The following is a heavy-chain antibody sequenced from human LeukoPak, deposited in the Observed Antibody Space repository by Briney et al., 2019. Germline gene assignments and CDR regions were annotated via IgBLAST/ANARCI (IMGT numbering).Heavy chain of an antibody. Sequence: PGGSLRLSCAASGFTFSSYSMNWVRQAPGKGLEWVSSISSSSSYIYYADSVKGRFTISRDNAKNSLYLQMNSLRAEDTAVYYCARHRVPSSNWFPFDYWGQGTLVTVSS. V-gene: IGHV3-21*01. CDR1: GFTFSSYS. D-gene: IGHD6-13*01. J-gene: IGHJ4*02. CDR2: ISSSSSYI. CDR3: ARHRVPSSNWFPFDY.